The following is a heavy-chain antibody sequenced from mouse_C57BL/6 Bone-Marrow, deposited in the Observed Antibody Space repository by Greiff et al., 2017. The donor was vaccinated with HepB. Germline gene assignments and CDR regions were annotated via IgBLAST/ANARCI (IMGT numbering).Heavy chain of an antibody. D-gene: IGHD1-1*01. V-gene: IGHV1-18*01. J-gene: IGHJ2*02. CDR1: GYTFTDYN. CDR3: ARRGGSSLYYFDY. CDR2: INPNTGGT. Sequence: EVQRVESGPELVKPGASVKIPCKASGYTFTDYNMDWVKQSHGQSLEWIGDINPNTGGTIYNQKFKGKATLTVDKSSSTAYMELRSLTSEDTAVYYCARRGGSSLYYFDYWGQGTSLTVSS.